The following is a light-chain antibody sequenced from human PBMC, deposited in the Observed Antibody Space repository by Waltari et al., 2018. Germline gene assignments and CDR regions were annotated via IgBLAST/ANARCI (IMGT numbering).Light chain of an antibody. CDR1: QSVSRS. V-gene: IGKV3-20*01. CDR3: QHYVRLPAT. Sequence: EIVMPQSPGTLSLSTGERATLSCRASQSVSRSLAWYPQKPGQAPRLLIFGASTRATGIPDRFSGSGSGTDFSLTISRLEPEDVAVYYCQHYVRLPATFGQGTKVEIK. CDR2: GAS. J-gene: IGKJ1*01.